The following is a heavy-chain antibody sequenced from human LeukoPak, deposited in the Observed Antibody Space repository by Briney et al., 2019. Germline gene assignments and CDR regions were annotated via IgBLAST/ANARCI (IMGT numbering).Heavy chain of an antibody. CDR1: GFTFSSNG. J-gene: IGHJ4*02. D-gene: IGHD5-12*01. CDR2: ISYDGSIK. CDR3: AKGYNRGVATIDD. V-gene: IGHV3-30*18. Sequence: PGGSLRLSCAASGFTFSSNGMRWFRRDPAKALYWVAVISYDGSIKYYADSLKGRFTISLDNSKNTLFLHMNFLIAEDTVVYYSAKGYNRGVATIDDWGQGTLVTVSS.